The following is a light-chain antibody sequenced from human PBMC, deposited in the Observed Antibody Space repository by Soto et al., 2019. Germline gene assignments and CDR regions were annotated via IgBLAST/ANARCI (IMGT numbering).Light chain of an antibody. Sequence: QLVLTQSPSASASLGASVKLTCTLSSGHSSYAIAWHQQQPEKGPRYLMKLNSDGSHSKGDGIADRFSGSSSGAERYLTISSLQSEDEADYYCQNWGTCIPWVFGGGNTLNVL. CDR3: QNWGTCIPWV. V-gene: IGLV4-69*01. CDR2: LNSDGSH. CDR1: SGHSSYA. J-gene: IGLJ3*02.